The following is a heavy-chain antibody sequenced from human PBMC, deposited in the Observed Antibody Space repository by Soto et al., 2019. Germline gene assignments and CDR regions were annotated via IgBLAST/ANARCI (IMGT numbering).Heavy chain of an antibody. J-gene: IGHJ4*01. Sequence: SETRSRTCTLSGASITSATYFWAWIRKRPGKGLEWVGSIYYSGKTQYNPCLKSRVTRSVDRSKNQFSLQLSSVTASDTAGYYCAKTLPRPGPFDYWGHGSLVSV. D-gene: IGHD2-2*01. CDR1: GASITSATYF. CDR3: AKTLPRPGPFDY. CDR2: IYYSGKT. V-gene: IGHV4-39*07.